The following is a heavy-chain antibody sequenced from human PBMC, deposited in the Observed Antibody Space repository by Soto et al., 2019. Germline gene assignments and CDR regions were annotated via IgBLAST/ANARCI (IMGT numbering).Heavy chain of an antibody. D-gene: IGHD6-6*01. CDR1: GFTFSSYA. V-gene: IGHV3-23*01. J-gene: IGHJ5*02. CDR3: ATGYSSLPPVWFDP. Sequence: EVQLLESGGGLVQPGGSLRLSCAASGFTFSSYAMSWVRQAPGKGLEWVAAISGSGGRTYYADSVKGRFTISRDNSKNTLYLQMNSLRAEDTAVYYCATGYSSLPPVWFDPWGQGTLVTVSS. CDR2: ISGSGGRT.